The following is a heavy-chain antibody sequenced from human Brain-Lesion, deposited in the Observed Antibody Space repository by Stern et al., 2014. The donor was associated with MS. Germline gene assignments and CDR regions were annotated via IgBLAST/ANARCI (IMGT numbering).Heavy chain of an antibody. CDR1: GYTFSSYA. D-gene: IGHD2-2*01. CDR3: ARAVRNQLLSEY. J-gene: IGHJ4*02. CDR2: MNPYSGNT. V-gene: IGHV1-8*01. Sequence: VQLVESGAEVKKPGASVKASCKASGYTFSSYANTWVRQASGHGLEWMGWMNPYSGNTGYAQKFKGRVSMTSDPSISTVYMELTSLTSDDTAVYFCARAVRNQLLSEYWGQGTLVTVSS.